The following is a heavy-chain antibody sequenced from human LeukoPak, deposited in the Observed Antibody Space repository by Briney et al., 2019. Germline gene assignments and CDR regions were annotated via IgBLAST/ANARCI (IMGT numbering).Heavy chain of an antibody. Sequence: GGSLRLSCAASGFTFSSYEMNWVRQAPGKGLEWVSYISSNGSTIYYADSVKGRFTISRDNAKNSLYLQMNSLRAEDTAAYYCAREGALYGSGRRYGMDVWGKGTTVTVSS. CDR1: GFTFSSYE. J-gene: IGHJ6*04. V-gene: IGHV3-48*03. D-gene: IGHD3-10*01. CDR2: ISSNGSTI. CDR3: AREGALYGSGRRYGMDV.